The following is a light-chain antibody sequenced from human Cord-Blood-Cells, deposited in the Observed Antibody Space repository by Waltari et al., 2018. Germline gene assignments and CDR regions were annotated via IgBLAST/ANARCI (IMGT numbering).Light chain of an antibody. CDR1: QSVRST. CDR3: QQYNNWPSYT. V-gene: IGKV3-15*01. Sequence: ELVMTQPPATLSVSPVKRATLSCRASQSVRSTLAWYQQKPGQAPRLLIYGESTRATGIPPRISGSGSGTEFTLTISSLQSEDFAVYYCQQYNNWPSYTFGQGAKLEIK. CDR2: GES. J-gene: IGKJ2*01.